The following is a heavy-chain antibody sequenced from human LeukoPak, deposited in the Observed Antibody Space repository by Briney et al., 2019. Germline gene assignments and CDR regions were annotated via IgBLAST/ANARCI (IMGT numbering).Heavy chain of an antibody. CDR3: TRDLEY. CDR1: GFTFTAYT. CDR2: IDYGGSVT. V-gene: IGHV3-48*01. Sequence: PGGSLRLSCSASGFTFTAYTMNWVRQAPGKGPGWVSYIDYGGSVTHYADSVKGRFTISRDNAENSLYLQMNSLRVEDTAVYYCTRDLEYWSQGVQVTVSS. J-gene: IGHJ4*02.